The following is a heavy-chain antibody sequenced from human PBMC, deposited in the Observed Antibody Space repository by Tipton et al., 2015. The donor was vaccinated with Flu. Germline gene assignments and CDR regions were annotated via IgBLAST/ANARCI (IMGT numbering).Heavy chain of an antibody. CDR2: IYTSWST. V-gene: IGHV4-4*07. CDR3: AKSGSYLEYLQH. J-gene: IGHJ1*01. CDR1: GGSISSYY. Sequence: TLSLTCTVSGGSISSYYWSWIRQPAGKGLEWIGRIYTSWSTNYNPSLKSRVTMSVDTSKNQFSLKLTSVSAADTAVYYCAKSGSYLEYLQHWGQGTLVTVSS. D-gene: IGHD1-26*01.